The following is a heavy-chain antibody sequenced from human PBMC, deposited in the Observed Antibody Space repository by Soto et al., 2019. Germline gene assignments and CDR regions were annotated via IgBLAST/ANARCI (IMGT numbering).Heavy chain of an antibody. CDR2: IYYSGST. CDR1: GASISSYY. CDR3: ARGTGYLVDY. J-gene: IGHJ4*02. Sequence: VQLQESGPGLVKPSETLSLTCTVSGASISSYYWSWIRQPPGKGLEWIGYIYYSGSTNYNPSLKSRVTISVDTSKNQFSLKLSSVTAADTAVYYCARGTGYLVDYWGQGTLVTVSS. D-gene: IGHD5-18*01. V-gene: IGHV4-59*01.